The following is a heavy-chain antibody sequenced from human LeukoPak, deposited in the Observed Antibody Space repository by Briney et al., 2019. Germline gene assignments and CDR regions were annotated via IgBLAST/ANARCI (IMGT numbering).Heavy chain of an antibody. J-gene: IGHJ4*02. D-gene: IGHD4-11*01. CDR2: INHSGST. CDR1: GGSISGYY. CDR3: ARDWMTTYDY. V-gene: IGHV4-34*01. Sequence: SETLSLTCAVYGGSISGYYWSWIRQPPGKGLEWIGEINHSGSTSYNPSLKSRVTMSVDTSKNQFSLKLSSMTAADTAVYYCARDWMTTYDYWGQGTLVTVSS.